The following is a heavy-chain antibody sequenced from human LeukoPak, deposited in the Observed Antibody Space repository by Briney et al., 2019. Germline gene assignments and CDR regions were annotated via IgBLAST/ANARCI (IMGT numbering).Heavy chain of an antibody. Sequence: GGSLRLSCAASGFTSSSYWMSWVRQAPGKGLEWVANIKQDGSEKYYVDSVKGRFTISRDNAKNSLYLQMNSLRAEDTAVYYCARVDRLSDAFDIWGQGIMVTVSS. CDR1: GFTSSSYW. J-gene: IGHJ3*02. CDR3: ARVDRLSDAFDI. V-gene: IGHV3-7*01. CDR2: IKQDGSEK. D-gene: IGHD3-9*01.